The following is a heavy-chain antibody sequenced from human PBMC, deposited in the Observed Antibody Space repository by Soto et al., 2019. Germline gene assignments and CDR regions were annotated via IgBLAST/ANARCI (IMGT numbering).Heavy chain of an antibody. Sequence: PSETLSLTCTVSGCSISSGNYYLSWIRQPPGKGLEWIGFISYSGSTYYSLSLKSRVTISVDTSKNQFSLNLSFVTAADTAVYYCATMGTPATGLYYFDYWGQGTLVTVSS. V-gene: IGHV4-30-4*01. CDR1: GCSISSGNYY. CDR2: ISYSGST. J-gene: IGHJ4*02. D-gene: IGHD5-18*01. CDR3: ATMGTPATGLYYFDY.